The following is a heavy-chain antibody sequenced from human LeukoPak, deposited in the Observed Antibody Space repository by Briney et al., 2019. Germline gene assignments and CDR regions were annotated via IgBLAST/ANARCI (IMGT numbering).Heavy chain of an antibody. V-gene: IGHV4-38-2*02. CDR3: ASGLLILYDSSGPIDY. CDR1: GYSISSGYY. D-gene: IGHD3-22*01. J-gene: IGHJ4*02. CDR2: IYHSGST. Sequence: PSETLSLICTVSGYSISSGYYWGWIRQPPGKGLDWIGSIYHSGSTYYNPSLKSRVTISVDTSKNQFSLKLSSVTAADTAVYYCASGLLILYDSSGPIDYWGQGTLVTVSS.